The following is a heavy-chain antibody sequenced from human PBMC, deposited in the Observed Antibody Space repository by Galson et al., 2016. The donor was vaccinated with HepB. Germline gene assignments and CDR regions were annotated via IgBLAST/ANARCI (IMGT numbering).Heavy chain of an antibody. CDR2: ISRSGDST. Sequence: SLRLSCAASGFTFSNYGMTWVRQAPGKGLEVVSSISRSGDSTDYADSVKGRFTTSSDNSTNTLSLQMNSLTDDDTAIYYCVQGSTAPAVWGKGTTVTVTS. J-gene: IGHJ6*04. CDR1: GFTFSNYG. CDR3: VQGSTAPAV. D-gene: IGHD1-26*01. V-gene: IGHV3-23*01.